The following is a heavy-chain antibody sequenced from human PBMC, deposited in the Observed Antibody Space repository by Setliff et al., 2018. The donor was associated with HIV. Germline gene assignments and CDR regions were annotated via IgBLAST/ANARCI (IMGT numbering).Heavy chain of an antibody. V-gene: IGHV4-61*02. D-gene: IGHD2-15*01. Sequence: ASETLSLTCTVSGGSISSGSYYWSWIRQPAGKGLEWIGRIYTSGSTNYNPSLKSRVTISVDTSKNQFSLKLSSVTAADTAVYYCARFCSGGSCPDYWGQGTLVTVSS. CDR1: GGSISSGSYY. CDR3: ARFCSGGSCPDY. J-gene: IGHJ4*02. CDR2: IYTSGST.